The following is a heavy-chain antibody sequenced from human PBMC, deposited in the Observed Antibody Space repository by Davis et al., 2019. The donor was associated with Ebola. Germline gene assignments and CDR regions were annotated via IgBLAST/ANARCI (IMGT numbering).Heavy chain of an antibody. D-gene: IGHD6-19*01. CDR2: TYYRSKWYY. V-gene: IGHV6-1*01. Sequence: MPSETLSLTCAISGDSVSSNIAAWNWIRQSPSRGLEWLGRTYYRSKWYYDYAESVKSRITINPDTSKNQFSLQLNSVTPEDAAVYYCARDGSYISGRLVWFDPWGQGTLVTVSS. CDR3: ARDGSYISGRLVWFDP. J-gene: IGHJ5*02. CDR1: GDSVSSNIAA.